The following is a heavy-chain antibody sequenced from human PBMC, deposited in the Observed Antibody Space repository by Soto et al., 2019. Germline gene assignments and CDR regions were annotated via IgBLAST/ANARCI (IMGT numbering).Heavy chain of an antibody. CDR3: ARVGIAAAGKTYYFDY. Sequence: SETLSLTCTVSGGSISSGGYYWSWIRQHPGKGLEWIGYIYYSGSTYYNPSLKSRVTISVDTSKNQFSLKLSSVTAADTAVYYCARVGIAAAGKTYYFDYWGQGTLVTVSS. CDR1: GGSISSGGYY. J-gene: IGHJ4*02. V-gene: IGHV4-31*03. CDR2: IYYSGST. D-gene: IGHD6-13*01.